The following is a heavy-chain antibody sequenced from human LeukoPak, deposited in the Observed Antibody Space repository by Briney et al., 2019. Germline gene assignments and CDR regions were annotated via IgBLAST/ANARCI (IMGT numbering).Heavy chain of an antibody. J-gene: IGHJ4*02. CDR2: INHSGST. CDR3: ARGEVRRSRITMIVVVTPGFDY. V-gene: IGHV4-34*01. D-gene: IGHD3-22*01. Sequence: SETLSLTCAVYGGSFSGYYWSWIRQPPGKGLEWVGEINHSGSTNYNPSLKSRVTISVDTSKNQFSLKLSSVTAADTAVYYCARGEVRRSRITMIVVVTPGFDYWGQGTLVTVSS. CDR1: GGSFSGYY.